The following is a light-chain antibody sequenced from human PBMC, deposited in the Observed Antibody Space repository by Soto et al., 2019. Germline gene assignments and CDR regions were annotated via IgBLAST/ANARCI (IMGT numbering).Light chain of an antibody. CDR2: EVT. Sequence: QYVLTQPPSASGSPGQSVTSSCTGTSSDVGIYNFVSWYQQHPGKAPKLIIYEVTKRPSGVPDRFSGSKSGNTASLTVSGLQAEDEADYYCSSSAGSNRVFGTGTKVTVL. J-gene: IGLJ1*01. CDR1: SSDVGIYNF. V-gene: IGLV2-8*01. CDR3: SSSAGSNRV.